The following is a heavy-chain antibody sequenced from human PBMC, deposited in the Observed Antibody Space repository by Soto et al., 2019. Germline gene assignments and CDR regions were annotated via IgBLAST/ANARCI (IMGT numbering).Heavy chain of an antibody. Sequence: GGSLRLSCAASGFTFSSYGMHWVRQAPGKGLEWVAVIWYDGSNKYYADSVKGRFTISRDNSKNTLYLQMNSLRAEDTAVYYCARDGSRAVAGTTGVFDYWGQGTLVTVSS. CDR3: ARDGSRAVAGTTGVFDY. CDR2: IWYDGSNK. J-gene: IGHJ4*02. CDR1: GFTFSSYG. D-gene: IGHD6-19*01. V-gene: IGHV3-33*01.